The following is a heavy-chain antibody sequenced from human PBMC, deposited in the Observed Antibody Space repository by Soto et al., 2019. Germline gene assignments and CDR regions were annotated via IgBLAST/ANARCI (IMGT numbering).Heavy chain of an antibody. CDR1: GFTFRSYV. CDR2: TSYDGSDK. V-gene: IGHV3-30*19. D-gene: IGHD3-16*01. Sequence: ESVGGVVQPGTSLRVSCVGSGFTFRSYVIHWVRQAPGKGLEWVALTSYDGSDKYYGDSVRGRFTISRDNSRNTVHLQRDSLRLEDTALSSCAGWGTTGGLDAWGQGTLVSVSS. CDR3: AGWGTTGGLDA. J-gene: IGHJ1*01.